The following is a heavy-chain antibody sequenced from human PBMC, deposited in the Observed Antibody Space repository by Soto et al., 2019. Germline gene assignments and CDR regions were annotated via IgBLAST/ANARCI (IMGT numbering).Heavy chain of an antibody. D-gene: IGHD6-19*01. V-gene: IGHV3-74*01. CDR1: GFTLSSHW. CDR3: AREVIAVVGAIGGFDP. J-gene: IGHJ5*02. Sequence: PGGSLILYCAASGFTLSSHWMHWVRQAPGEGPVWVSRIKGDGTSTDSADSVQGRFNLARDNAKNTLYPQLNSLTAEGTAVYYCAREVIAVVGAIGGFDPWGQGTLVTVSS. CDR2: IKGDGTST.